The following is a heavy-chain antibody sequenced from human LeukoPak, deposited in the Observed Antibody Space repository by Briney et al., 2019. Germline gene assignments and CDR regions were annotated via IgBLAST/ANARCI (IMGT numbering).Heavy chain of an antibody. D-gene: IGHD6-13*01. CDR1: GGSFSGYY. CDR3: ARGVGSSWYMGVRWFDP. Sequence: SETLSLTCAVCGGSFSGYYWSWIRQPPGKGLEWIGGINHSGSTNYNPSLKSRVTISVDTSKNQFSLKLSSVTAADTAVYYCARGVGSSWYMGVRWFDPWGQGTLVTVSS. V-gene: IGHV4-34*01. J-gene: IGHJ5*02. CDR2: INHSGST.